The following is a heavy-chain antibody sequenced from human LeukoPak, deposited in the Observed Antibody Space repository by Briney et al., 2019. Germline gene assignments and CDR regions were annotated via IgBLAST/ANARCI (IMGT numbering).Heavy chain of an antibody. Sequence: GGSLRLSCAASGFTFSSYEMNWVCQAPRKGLEWVSAISYTGGSTYYADSVKGRFTIPRDNSKNTLYLQMNSLRAEDTAVYYCAKDSYGAAAPDFDCWGQGTLVTVSS. CDR1: GFTFSSYE. J-gene: IGHJ4*02. CDR3: AKDSYGAAAPDFDC. CDR2: ISYTGGST. V-gene: IGHV3-23*01. D-gene: IGHD6-13*01.